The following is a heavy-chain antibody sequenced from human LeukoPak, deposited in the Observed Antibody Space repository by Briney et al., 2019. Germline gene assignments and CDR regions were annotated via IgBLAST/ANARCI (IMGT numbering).Heavy chain of an antibody. D-gene: IGHD1-26*01. CDR1: GFTFDDYA. CDR3: AKAAGLWELLDAFDI. CDR2: ISWNSGSI. V-gene: IGHV3-9*01. Sequence: GGSLRLSCAASGFTFDDYAMHWVRQAPGKGLEWVSGISWNSGSIGYADSVKGRFTISRDNAKNSLYLQTNSLRAEDTALYYCAKAAGLWELLDAFDIWGQGTMVTVSS. J-gene: IGHJ3*02.